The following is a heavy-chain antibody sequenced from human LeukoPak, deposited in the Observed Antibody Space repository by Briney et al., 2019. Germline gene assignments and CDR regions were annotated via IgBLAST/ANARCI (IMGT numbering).Heavy chain of an antibody. D-gene: IGHD6-6*01. J-gene: IGHJ3*02. V-gene: IGHV3-23*01. Sequence: GGSLRLSCTASGFTFGDYAMSWVRQAPGKGLEWVSGIITSGSNTYYADSVKGRFTISRDNSKNTLYLQMNSLRAEDTALYYCAKTVRRSFDIWGQGTMVTVSS. CDR2: IITSGSNT. CDR1: GFTFGDYA. CDR3: AKTVRRSFDI.